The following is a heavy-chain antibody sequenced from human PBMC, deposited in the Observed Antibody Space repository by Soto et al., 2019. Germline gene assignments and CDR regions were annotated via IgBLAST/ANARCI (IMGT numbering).Heavy chain of an antibody. D-gene: IGHD3-22*01. CDR2: IIPILGIA. CDR3: ARVYDSSGWNAY. CDR1: GGTFCSCT. V-gene: IGHV1-69*02. Sequence: QVQLVQSGAEVKKPGSSVKVSCKASGGTFCSCTISWVRQAPGQGLEWMGRIIPILGIANYAQKYQGRVTTTADKSTSTAYMELSSLRSEDTAVYYCARVYDSSGWNAYWGQGTLVTVSS. J-gene: IGHJ4*02.